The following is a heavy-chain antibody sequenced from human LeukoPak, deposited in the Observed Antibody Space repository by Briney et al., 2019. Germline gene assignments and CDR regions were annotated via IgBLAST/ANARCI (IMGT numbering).Heavy chain of an antibody. CDR3: AGLVINFDY. V-gene: IGHV3-30*03. J-gene: IGHJ4*02. Sequence: GRSLRLSCAASGFTFSSYGMHWVRQAPGKGLEWVAVISYDGSNKYYADSVKGRFTISRDNSKNTLYLQMNSLRAEDTAVYYCAGLVINFDYWGQGTLVTVSS. CDR1: GFTFSSYG. CDR2: ISYDGSNK. D-gene: IGHD3-9*01.